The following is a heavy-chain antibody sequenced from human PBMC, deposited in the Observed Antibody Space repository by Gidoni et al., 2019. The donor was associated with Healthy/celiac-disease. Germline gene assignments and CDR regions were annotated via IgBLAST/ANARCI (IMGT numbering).Heavy chain of an antibody. CDR2: IYWDADK. CDR3: ALFGEEDAFDI. V-gene: IGHV2-5*02. CDR1: GFSLSTSGVG. D-gene: IGHD3-10*01. Sequence: QNTLKESGPTLGKPTQTLTLTCTFSGFSLSTSGVGVGWIRQPPGKALGWLALIYWDADKRYSPSLKSRLTITKDTSKNQVVLTMTNMDPVDTATYYCALFGEEDAFDIWGQGTMVTVSS. J-gene: IGHJ3*02.